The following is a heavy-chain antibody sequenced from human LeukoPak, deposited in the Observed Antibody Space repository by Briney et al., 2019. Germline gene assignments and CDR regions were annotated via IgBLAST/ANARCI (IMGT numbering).Heavy chain of an antibody. CDR1: GYTFTDYY. CDR3: ARAGVWDYSDSSGYHNAAFDI. V-gene: IGHV1-2*02. CDR2: INPSSGGT. D-gene: IGHD3-22*01. J-gene: IGHJ3*02. Sequence: GASVKVSCKASGYTFTDYYMHWVRQAPGQGLEWMGWINPSSGGTNYAQKFQGRVTVTRDTSISTAYMDLSGLRSDDTAVYYCARAGVWDYSDSSGYHNAAFDIWGQGTMVTVSS.